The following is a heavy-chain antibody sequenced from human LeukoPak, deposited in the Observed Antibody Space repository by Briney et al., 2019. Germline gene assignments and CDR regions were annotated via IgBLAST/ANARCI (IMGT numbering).Heavy chain of an antibody. CDR2: INHSGST. V-gene: IGHV4-34*01. J-gene: IGHJ6*03. CDR1: GGSISGYY. CDR3: ARLPARDYYYMDV. D-gene: IGHD2-15*01. Sequence: SETLSLTCAVYGGSISGYYWSWIRQPPGKGLEWIGEINHSGSTNYNPSLKSRVTISVDTSKNQFSLKLSSVTAADTAVYYCARLPARDYYYMDVRGKGTTVTVSS.